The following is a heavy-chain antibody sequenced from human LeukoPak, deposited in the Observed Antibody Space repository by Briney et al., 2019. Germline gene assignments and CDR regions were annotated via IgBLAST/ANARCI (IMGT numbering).Heavy chain of an antibody. CDR1: GGSISSGGYY. J-gene: IGHJ3*02. CDR2: TYYSGST. CDR3: ARAPSRDDAFDI. V-gene: IGHV4-31*03. Sequence: SETLSLTCTVSGGSISSGGYYWSWIRQHPGKGLEWIGYTYYSGSTYYNPSLKSRVTISVDTSKNQFSLKLNSVTAADTAVYYCARAPSRDDAFDIWGQGTMVTVSS.